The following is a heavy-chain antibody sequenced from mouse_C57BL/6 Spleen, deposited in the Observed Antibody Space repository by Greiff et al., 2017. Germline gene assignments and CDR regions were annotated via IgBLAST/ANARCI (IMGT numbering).Heavy chain of an antibody. J-gene: IGHJ4*01. D-gene: IGHD1-1*01. CDR1: GYTFTSYG. Sequence: VQLQQSGAELARPGASVKLSCKASGYTFTSYGISWVKQRTGQGLEWIGEIYPRSGNTYYNEKFKGKATLTADKSSSTAYMELRSLTSEDSAVYFCARKGGPITTVVATDYARDYWGQGTSVTVSS. CDR2: IYPRSGNT. V-gene: IGHV1-81*01. CDR3: ARKGGPITTVVATDYARDY.